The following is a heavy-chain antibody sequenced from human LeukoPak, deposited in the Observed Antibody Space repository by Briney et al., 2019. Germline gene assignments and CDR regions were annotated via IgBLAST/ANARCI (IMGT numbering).Heavy chain of an antibody. CDR2: IGTAGDT. J-gene: IGHJ4*02. CDR1: GFTFSSYD. CDR3: ARGDGGGLFDY. Sequence: GGSLRLPCAASGFTFSSYDMHWVRQATGKGLEWVSAIGTAGDTYYPGSVKGRFTISRENAKNSLYLQMNSLRAGDTAVYYCARGDGGGLFDYWGQGTLVTVSS. D-gene: IGHD4-23*01. V-gene: IGHV3-13*04.